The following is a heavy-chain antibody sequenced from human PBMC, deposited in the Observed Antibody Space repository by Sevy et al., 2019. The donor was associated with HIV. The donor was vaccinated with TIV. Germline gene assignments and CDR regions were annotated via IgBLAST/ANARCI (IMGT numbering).Heavy chain of an antibody. V-gene: IGHV4-61*01. CDR2: LYDSENI. CDR3: ARGGRLRGESVQH. D-gene: IGHD3-16*01. CDR1: GGSVSSGSYY. J-gene: IGHJ1*01. Sequence: SETLSLTCTVSGGSVSSGSYYWNWIRQPPGKGLEWIGHLYDSENIKYNPYLKSRVTISVYTSKNQFSLKLTSVTAADTAVYYCARGGRLRGESVQHWGQGTLVTVSS.